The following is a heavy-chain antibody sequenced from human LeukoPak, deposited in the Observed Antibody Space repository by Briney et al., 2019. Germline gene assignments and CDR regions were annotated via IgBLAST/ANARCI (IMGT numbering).Heavy chain of an antibody. D-gene: IGHD3-10*01. CDR2: VSHDGTVQ. Sequence: GESLRLSCAVSGYTFSSGGMRGCSQPPPGGLVGVAVVSHDGTVQYYADSAKGRFTISRDNSKNTLYLQMNSLRVEDTAVYYCTKEGFDSGSSFSGCFDPWGQGTLVTVSS. J-gene: IGHJ5*02. V-gene: IGHV3-30*18. CDR1: GYTFSSGG. CDR3: TKEGFDSGSSFSGCFDP.